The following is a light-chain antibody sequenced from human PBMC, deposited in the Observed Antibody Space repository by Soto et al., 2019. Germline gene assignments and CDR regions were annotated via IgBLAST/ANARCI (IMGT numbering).Light chain of an antibody. CDR3: HQYYSTPWT. Sequence: DIVMTQSPDSLAVSLGEXATINCKSSQSVLYNSTYKNYLAWYQQKPGQPPKLLIYWASTRESGVPDRFSGSGSGTDFTLTITSLQAEDVAVYYCHQYYSTPWTFGQGTKVDIK. V-gene: IGKV4-1*01. CDR1: QSVLYNSTYKNY. J-gene: IGKJ1*01. CDR2: WAS.